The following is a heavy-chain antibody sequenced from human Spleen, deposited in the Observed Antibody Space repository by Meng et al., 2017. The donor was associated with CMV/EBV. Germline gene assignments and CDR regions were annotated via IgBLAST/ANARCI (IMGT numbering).Heavy chain of an antibody. CDR3: AREGRPAVRADFDW. Sequence: GESLKISCAASGFHFDKYNMHWVRQAPGKGPGWISYITSGSSITYYADSVKGRFTISRDNARNSLFLQMNILRAEDTAVYYCAREGRPAVRADFDWWGQGSLVTVSS. D-gene: IGHD4-23*01. J-gene: IGHJ4*02. V-gene: IGHV3-48*04. CDR2: ITSGSSIT. CDR1: GFHFDKYN.